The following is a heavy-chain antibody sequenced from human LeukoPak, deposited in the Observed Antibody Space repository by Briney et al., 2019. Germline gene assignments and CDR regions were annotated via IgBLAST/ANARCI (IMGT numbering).Heavy chain of an antibody. D-gene: IGHD3-10*01. V-gene: IGHV4-38-2*01. CDR1: GYSISSGYN. CDR3: ARDRSLGYSSGSYDY. Sequence: SETLSLTRGVSGYSISSGYNWGWIRQPPGKGLEWIGNIYHNGGTYYNPSLKSRVTISVDTSKNQFSLKVTSVTAADTAVYYCARDRSLGYSSGSYDYWGQGTLVTVSS. J-gene: IGHJ4*02. CDR2: IYHNGGT.